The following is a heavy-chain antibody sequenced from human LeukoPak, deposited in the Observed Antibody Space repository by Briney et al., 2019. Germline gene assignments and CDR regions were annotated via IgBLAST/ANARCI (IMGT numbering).Heavy chain of an antibody. CDR2: ISAYNGNT. D-gene: IGHD1-1*01. V-gene: IGHV1-18*01. CDR1: GYTFTSYG. Sequence: ASVKVSSKASGYTFTSYGISWVRQAPGQGLAWMGWISAYNGNTNYAQKLQGRVTMTTDTSTSTAYMELRSLTSDDTAVYYCARDGEGTGAFDIWGQGTMVTVSS. J-gene: IGHJ3*02. CDR3: ARDGEGTGAFDI.